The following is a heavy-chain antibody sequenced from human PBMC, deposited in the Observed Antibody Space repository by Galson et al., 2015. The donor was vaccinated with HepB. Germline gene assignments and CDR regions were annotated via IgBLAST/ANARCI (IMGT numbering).Heavy chain of an antibody. Sequence: SLRLSCAASGFTFSDYYMSWIRQAPGKGLEWVSYISSSSSYTNYADSVKGRFTISRDNAKNSLYLQMNSLRAEDTAVYYCARDLGGDYYDSSGYYNGWFDPWGQGTLVTVSS. CDR1: GFTFSDYY. V-gene: IGHV3-11*06. CDR2: ISSSSSYT. CDR3: ARDLGGDYYDSSGYYNGWFDP. D-gene: IGHD3-22*01. J-gene: IGHJ5*02.